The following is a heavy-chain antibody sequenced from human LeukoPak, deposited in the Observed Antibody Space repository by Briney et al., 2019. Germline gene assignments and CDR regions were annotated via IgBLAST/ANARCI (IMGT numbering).Heavy chain of an antibody. CDR3: AKLTYYDFWSGYQYFQH. D-gene: IGHD3-3*01. J-gene: IGHJ1*01. V-gene: IGHV3-23*01. CDR2: ISGGGDNT. CDR1: GFTFSSHA. Sequence: GGSLRLSCAAPGFTFSSHAMSWVRQAPGKGLEWVSAISGGGDNTYYADSVKGRFTISRDNSKNTLYLQMNSLRAEDTALYYCAKLTYYDFWSGYQYFQHWGQGTLVTVSS.